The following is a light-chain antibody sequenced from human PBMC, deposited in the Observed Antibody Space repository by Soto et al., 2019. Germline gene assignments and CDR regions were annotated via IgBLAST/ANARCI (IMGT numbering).Light chain of an antibody. CDR2: DAS. CDR3: QQRRNWPLT. J-gene: IGKJ5*01. CDR1: QSVSSY. V-gene: IGKV3-11*01. Sequence: EIVLTQSPATLSLSPGERATLSCRASQSVSSYLAWYQQKPGQAPRLLIYDASNRATGIPARFSGSGSGTDFTLTISSLEPEDFAVYHCQQRRNWPLTFGQGTRLEIK.